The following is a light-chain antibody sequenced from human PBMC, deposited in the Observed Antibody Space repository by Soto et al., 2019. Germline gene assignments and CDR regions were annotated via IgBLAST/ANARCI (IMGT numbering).Light chain of an antibody. CDR2: EVS. V-gene: IGLV2-14*01. Sequence: QSALTQPASVSGSPGQSITISCTGTSSDVGGYNSVSWYQQHPGKAPTLMIYEVSTRPSGVSNRFSGSKSGNTASLTISGLQAEDEADYFCSSYGSTSTRYVFGTGTKVTVL. CDR1: SSDVGGYNS. CDR3: SSYGSTSTRYV. J-gene: IGLJ1*01.